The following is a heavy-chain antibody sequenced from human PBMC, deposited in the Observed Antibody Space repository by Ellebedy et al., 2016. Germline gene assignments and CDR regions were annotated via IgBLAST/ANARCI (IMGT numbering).Heavy chain of an antibody. CDR1: GYSFTSYW. CDR2: IDPSDSYT. Sequence: GESLKISCQGSGYSFTSYWITWVRQMPGKGLEWMGRIDPSDSYTNYSPSFQGHVTTSADKSISSAYLQWSSLKASDTAIYYCAGHMTTAMTNDYWGQGTLVTVSS. J-gene: IGHJ4*02. D-gene: IGHD5-18*01. CDR3: AGHMTTAMTNDY. V-gene: IGHV5-10-1*01.